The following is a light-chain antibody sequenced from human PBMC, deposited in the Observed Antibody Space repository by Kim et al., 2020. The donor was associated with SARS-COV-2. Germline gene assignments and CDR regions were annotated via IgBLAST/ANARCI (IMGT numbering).Light chain of an antibody. Sequence: EIVMTQSPATLSVSLGESATLSCRASQSVSSNLAWYQQKPGQAPRLLIYGASTRATGIPARFSGSGSGTEYTLTISSLQSEDFAVYYCQQYNNWPLYTFGQGTKLEI. J-gene: IGKJ2*01. CDR3: QQYNNWPLYT. CDR1: QSVSSN. CDR2: GAS. V-gene: IGKV3-15*01.